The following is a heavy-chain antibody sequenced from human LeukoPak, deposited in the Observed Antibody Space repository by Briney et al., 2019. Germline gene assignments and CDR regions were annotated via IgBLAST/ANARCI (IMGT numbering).Heavy chain of an antibody. CDR2: ISGSGGTT. V-gene: IGHV3-23*01. J-gene: IGHJ3*02. D-gene: IGHD3-3*01. Sequence: HSGGSLRLSCAASGFTFSSYAMSWVRQAPGKGLEWVSAISGSGGTTYNADSVKGRFTISRDNSKSTLYLQMNSLRAEDTALYYCAKSRSAYPRVDGFDMWGQGTMVTVSS. CDR3: AKSRSAYPRVDGFDM. CDR1: GFTFSSYA.